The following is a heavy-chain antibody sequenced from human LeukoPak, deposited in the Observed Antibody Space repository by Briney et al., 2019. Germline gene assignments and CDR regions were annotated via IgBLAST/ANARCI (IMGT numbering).Heavy chain of an antibody. CDR3: ARSSSSWYTWDFQH. V-gene: IGHV3-11*01. CDR1: GFTFSDYY. CDR2: ISSSGSTI. Sequence: GGSLRLSCAASGFTFSDYYMSWIRQAPGKGLEWVSYISSSGSTIYYADSVKGRFTISRDNAKNSLYLQMNSLRAEDTAVYYCARSSSSWYTWDFQHWGQGTLVTVSS. D-gene: IGHD6-13*01. J-gene: IGHJ1*01.